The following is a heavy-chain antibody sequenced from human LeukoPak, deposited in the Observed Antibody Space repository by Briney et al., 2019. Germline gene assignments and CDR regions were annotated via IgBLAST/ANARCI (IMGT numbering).Heavy chain of an antibody. V-gene: IGHV4-59*01. J-gene: IGHJ4*02. CDR1: GGSMSSYY. Sequence: SETLSLTCTVPGGSMSSYYWTWIRQPPGKGLEWIGYIYYSGSTNYNPSLKSRVTISLDTSKNQFSLRLNPVTAADTAVYYCARAAPRSGTYCGGGTCAYDHWGQGTLVTVSS. D-gene: IGHD2-15*01. CDR3: ARAAPRSGTYCGGGTCAYDH. CDR2: IYYSGST.